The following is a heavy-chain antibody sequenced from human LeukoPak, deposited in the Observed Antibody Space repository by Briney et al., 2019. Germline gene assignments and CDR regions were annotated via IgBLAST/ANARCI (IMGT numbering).Heavy chain of an antibody. J-gene: IGHJ4*02. Sequence: PSETLSLTCTVSGGSISSGSYYWSWIRQPAGKGLEWIGRIYTSGSTNYNPSLKSRVTISVDTSKNQFSLKLSSVTAADTAVYYCARSRYGSSLGYWGQGTLVTVSS. CDR1: GGSISSGSYY. D-gene: IGHD1-26*01. CDR2: IYTSGST. CDR3: ARSRYGSSLGY. V-gene: IGHV4-61*02.